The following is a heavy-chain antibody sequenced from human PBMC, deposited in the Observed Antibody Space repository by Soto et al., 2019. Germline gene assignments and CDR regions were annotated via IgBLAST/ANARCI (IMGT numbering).Heavy chain of an antibody. V-gene: IGHV4-31*03. CDR3: ARASKRSSSWYY. J-gene: IGHJ4*02. D-gene: IGHD6-13*01. Sequence: SETLSLTCTVSGGSISSGGYYWSWIRQHPGKGLEWIGYIYYSGSTYYNPSLKSRVTISVDTSKNQFSLKLSSVTAADTAVYYCARASKRSSSWYYWGQGTLVTVSS. CDR1: GGSISSGGYY. CDR2: IYYSGST.